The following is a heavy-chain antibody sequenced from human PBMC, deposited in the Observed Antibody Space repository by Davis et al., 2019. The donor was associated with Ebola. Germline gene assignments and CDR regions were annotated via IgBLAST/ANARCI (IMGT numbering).Heavy chain of an antibody. J-gene: IGHJ6*02. Sequence: AASVTVSCKASGYTFTSYYMHWVRQAPGQGLEWMGIINPSGGSTSYAQKFQGRVTMTRDTSTSTVYMELSSLRSEDTAVYYCARVCSGGSCYYYYGMDVWGQGTTVTVSS. CDR2: INPSGGST. CDR3: ARVCSGGSCYYYYGMDV. V-gene: IGHV1-46*01. D-gene: IGHD2-15*01. CDR1: GYTFTSYY.